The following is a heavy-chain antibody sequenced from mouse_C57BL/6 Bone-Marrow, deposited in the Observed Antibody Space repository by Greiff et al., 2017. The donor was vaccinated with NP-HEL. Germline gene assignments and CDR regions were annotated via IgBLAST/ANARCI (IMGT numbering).Heavy chain of an antibody. Sequence: QVQLKQSGAELVKPGASVKLSCKASGYTFTEYTIHWVKQRSGQGLEWIGWFYPGSGSIKYNEKFKDKATLTADKSSSTVYMELIRLTSEDSAVYFCARHEVDYGFAYWGQGTLVTVSA. V-gene: IGHV1-62-2*01. CDR2: FYPGSGSI. CDR3: ARHEVDYGFAY. D-gene: IGHD1-1*02. CDR1: GYTFTEYT. J-gene: IGHJ3*01.